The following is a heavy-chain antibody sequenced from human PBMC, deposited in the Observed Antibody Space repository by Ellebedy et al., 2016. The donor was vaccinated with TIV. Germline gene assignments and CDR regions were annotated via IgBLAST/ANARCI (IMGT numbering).Heavy chain of an antibody. J-gene: IGHJ4*02. Sequence: ASVKVSCKASGYTFTNYYIHWVRQAPGQGLEWMGLINPNGGSTNYPQKFQGRVTMTRDTSTTTVYMELSSLTSEDTAVYYCARGLAVAGTSHYWGQGTLVTVSS. CDR3: ARGLAVAGTSHY. V-gene: IGHV1-46*01. CDR1: GYTFTNYY. D-gene: IGHD6-19*01. CDR2: INPNGGST.